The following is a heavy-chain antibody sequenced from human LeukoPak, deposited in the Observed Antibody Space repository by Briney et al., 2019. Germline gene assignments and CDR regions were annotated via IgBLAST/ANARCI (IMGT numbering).Heavy chain of an antibody. J-gene: IGHJ5*02. CDR1: GGSISSNNYY. CDR3: ARSRAYYYDSSGYIYNWFDP. Sequence: SETLSLTCIVSGGSISSNNYYWAWIRQPPGKGVGWIGSIYHSGSTYYNPSLKSRATISVDTSKNQFSLKLSSVTAADTAVYYCARSRAYYYDSSGYIYNWFDPWGQGTLVTVSS. D-gene: IGHD3-22*01. CDR2: IYHSGST. V-gene: IGHV4-39*07.